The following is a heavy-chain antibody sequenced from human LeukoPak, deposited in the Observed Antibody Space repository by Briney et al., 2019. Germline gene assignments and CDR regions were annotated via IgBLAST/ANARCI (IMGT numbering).Heavy chain of an antibody. CDR2: IKQDGSER. D-gene: IGHD4-17*01. V-gene: IGHV3-7*05. CDR3: TTDESRYSMTTVTTGAFDI. CDR1: GYTFSRYW. Sequence: PGGSLRLSCAASGYTFSRYWMSWVRQAPGKGLEWVANIKQDGSERYYVDSVKGRFTISRDNAKNSLYLQMNSLRAEDTAVYYCTTDESRYSMTTVTTGAFDIWGQGTMVTVSS. J-gene: IGHJ3*02.